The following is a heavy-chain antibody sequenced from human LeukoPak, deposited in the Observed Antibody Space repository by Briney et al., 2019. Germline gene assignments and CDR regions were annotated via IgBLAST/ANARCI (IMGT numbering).Heavy chain of an antibody. D-gene: IGHD3-3*01. V-gene: IGHV3-48*01. Sequence: GGSLRLSCAASEFTFSSHSMNWVRQAPGKGLEWVSYISSSSSIIYYAESVKGRFTISRDNAKNSLYSQMNSLRVEDTAVYYCAEVPGFWNAWGQGTLVTVSS. CDR3: AEVPGFWNA. J-gene: IGHJ5*02. CDR1: EFTFSSHS. CDR2: ISSSSSII.